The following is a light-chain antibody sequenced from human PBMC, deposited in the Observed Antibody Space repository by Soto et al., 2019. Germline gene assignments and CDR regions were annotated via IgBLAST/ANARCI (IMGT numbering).Light chain of an antibody. J-gene: IGKJ1*01. Sequence: ETVLTQSPGTLSLSPGERVTLSCRTSQSVCSRCFAWYQQKPGQSPRLLIYGASTRATGIPDRSSGSGSGTDFTLTISRLEPEDFAVYYCQHYGTTPWTFGQGTKVGIK. CDR2: GAS. CDR1: QSVCSRC. CDR3: QHYGTTPWT. V-gene: IGKV3-20*01.